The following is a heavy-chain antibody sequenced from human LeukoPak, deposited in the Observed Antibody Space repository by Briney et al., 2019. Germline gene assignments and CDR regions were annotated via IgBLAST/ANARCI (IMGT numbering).Heavy chain of an antibody. CDR2: ISGSGGST. D-gene: IGHD2-15*01. J-gene: IGHJ4*02. Sequence: GGSLRLSCAASGFTFSSYAMSWVRQAPGKGLEWVSAISGSGGSTYYADSVKGRFTISRDNSKNTLYLQMNSLRAEDTAVYYCATNVEVADRSGWGQGTLVTVSS. CDR3: ATNVEVADRSG. V-gene: IGHV3-23*01. CDR1: GFTFSSYA.